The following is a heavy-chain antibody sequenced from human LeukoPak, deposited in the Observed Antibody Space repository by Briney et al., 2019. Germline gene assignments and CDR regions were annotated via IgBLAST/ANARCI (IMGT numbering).Heavy chain of an antibody. V-gene: IGHV3-64*01. Sequence: GGSLRLSCAASGFTFSSYAMHWVRQAPGKGLEYVSAISSNGGSTYYANSVKGRFTISRDNSKNTLYLQMNSLRAEDTAVYYCVKTWPSYDSSGSDAFDIWGQGTMVTVSS. CDR2: ISSNGGST. J-gene: IGHJ3*02. CDR1: GFTFSSYA. CDR3: VKTWPSYDSSGSDAFDI. D-gene: IGHD3-22*01.